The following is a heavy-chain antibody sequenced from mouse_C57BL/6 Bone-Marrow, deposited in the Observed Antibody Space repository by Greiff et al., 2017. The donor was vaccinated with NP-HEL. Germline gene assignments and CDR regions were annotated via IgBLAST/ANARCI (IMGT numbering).Heavy chain of an antibody. CDR2: ISDGGSYT. V-gene: IGHV5-4*03. CDR3: ARSSLITTVVATDYYAMDY. J-gene: IGHJ4*01. Sequence: EVKLVESGGGLVKPGGSLKLSCAASGFTFSSYAMSWVRQTPEKRLEWVATISDGGSYTYYPDNVKGRFTISRDNAKNNLYLQMSHLKSEDTAMYYCARSSLITTVVATDYYAMDYWGQGTSVTVSS. D-gene: IGHD1-1*01. CDR1: GFTFSSYA.